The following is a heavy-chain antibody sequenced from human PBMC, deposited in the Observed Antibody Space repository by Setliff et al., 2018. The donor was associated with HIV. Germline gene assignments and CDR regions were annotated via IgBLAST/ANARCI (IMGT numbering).Heavy chain of an antibody. CDR1: GGSISSGNYY. V-gene: IGHV4-61*09. Sequence: SETLSLTCSVSGGSISSGNYYWDWTRQPAGKGLEWIGHIYTAGAIKYNPSLKSRITISVDKSKNQFSLNLNSVTAADTAMYYCERGGQSSGYGIELWGQGTLVTVSS. J-gene: IGHJ4*02. D-gene: IGHD5-12*01. CDR3: ERGGQSSGYGIEL. CDR2: IYTAGAI.